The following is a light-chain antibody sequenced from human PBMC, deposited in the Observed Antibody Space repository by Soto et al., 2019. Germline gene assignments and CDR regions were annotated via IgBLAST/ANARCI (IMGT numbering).Light chain of an antibody. CDR3: QQRSNWPLT. CDR2: DAS. Sequence: EIVLTQSPATLPLSPGERATLSCRASQSVSSYLAWYQQKPGQAPRLLIYDASNRATGIPARFSGSGSGTAFTLTIRSLEPEDFAVYYCQQRSNWPLTFGGGTKVEIK. CDR1: QSVSSY. J-gene: IGKJ4*01. V-gene: IGKV3-11*01.